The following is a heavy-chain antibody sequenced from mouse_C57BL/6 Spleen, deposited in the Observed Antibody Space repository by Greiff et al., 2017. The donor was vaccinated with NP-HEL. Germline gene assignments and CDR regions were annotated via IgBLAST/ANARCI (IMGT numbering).Heavy chain of an antibody. CDR3: ITTGTNFDY. CDR2: IDPENGDT. D-gene: IGHD4-1*01. CDR1: GFNIKDDY. V-gene: IGHV14-4*01. Sequence: EVQLQQSGAELVRPGASVKLSCTASGFNIKDDYMHWVKQRPEQGLEWIGWIDPENGDTEYASKFQGKATITADTSSNTAYLQRSSLTSEDTAVYYCITTGTNFDYWGQGTTLTVAS. J-gene: IGHJ2*01.